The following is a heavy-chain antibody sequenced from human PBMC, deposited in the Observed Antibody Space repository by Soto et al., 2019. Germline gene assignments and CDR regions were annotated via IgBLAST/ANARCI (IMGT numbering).Heavy chain of an antibody. D-gene: IGHD6-13*01. Sequence: GSLRLSCAASGFTFSSYGMHWVRQAPGKGLEWVAVISYDGSNKYYADSVKGRFTISRDNSKNTLYLQMNSLRAEDTAVYYCANSNGYSSSWYVPLNYWGQGTLVTVSS. V-gene: IGHV3-30*18. CDR1: GFTFSSYG. CDR2: ISYDGSNK. J-gene: IGHJ4*02. CDR3: ANSNGYSSSWYVPLNY.